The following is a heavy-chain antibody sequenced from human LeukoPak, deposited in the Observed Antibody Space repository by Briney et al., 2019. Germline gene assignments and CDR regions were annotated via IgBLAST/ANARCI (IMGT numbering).Heavy chain of an antibody. V-gene: IGHV4-39*01. CDR3: ASIAARLIFDYYYYMDV. J-gene: IGHJ6*03. CDR2: IYYSGST. Sequence: PSETLSLTCTVSGGSISSSSYYWGWLRQPPGKGLEWIGSIYYSGSTYYNPSLKSRVTISVDTSKNQFSLKLSSVTAADTAVYYCASIAARLIFDYYYYMDVWGKGTTVTVSS. CDR1: GGSISSSSYY. D-gene: IGHD6-6*01.